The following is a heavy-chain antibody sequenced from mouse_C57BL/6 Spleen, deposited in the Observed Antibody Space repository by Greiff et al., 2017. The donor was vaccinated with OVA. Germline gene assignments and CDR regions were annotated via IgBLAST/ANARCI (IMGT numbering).Heavy chain of an antibody. D-gene: IGHD4-1*01. J-gene: IGHJ2*01. CDR3: ARLETGTWDYFDY. V-gene: IGHV1-69*01. CDR1: GYTFTSYW. Sequence: QVQLQQPGAELVMPGASVKLSCKASGYTFTSYWMHWVKQRPGQGLEWIGEIDPSDSYTNYNQKFKGKSTLTVDKSSSTAYMQLSSLTSEDSAVYDCARLETGTWDYFDYWGQGTTLTVSS. CDR2: IDPSDSYT.